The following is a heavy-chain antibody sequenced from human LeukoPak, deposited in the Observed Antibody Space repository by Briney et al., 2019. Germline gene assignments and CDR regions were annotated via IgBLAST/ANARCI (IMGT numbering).Heavy chain of an antibody. J-gene: IGHJ6*02. CDR1: GYTFTSYD. Sequence: ASVKVSCKASGYTFTSYDINWVRQATGQGLEWMGWMNPNSGNTGYAQKFQGRVSMTRDTSISTAYMELSSLRSEDTAVYYCARSAYCSGGSCPYYYGMDVWGQGTTVTVSS. CDR2: MNPNSGNT. CDR3: ARSAYCSGGSCPYYYGMDV. D-gene: IGHD2-15*01. V-gene: IGHV1-8*01.